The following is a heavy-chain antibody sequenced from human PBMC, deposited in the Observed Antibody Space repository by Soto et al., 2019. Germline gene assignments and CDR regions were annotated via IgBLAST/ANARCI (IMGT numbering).Heavy chain of an antibody. CDR1: GFTFSSYG. V-gene: IGHV3-30*18. CDR3: AKAVGLQNDAFDI. Sequence: QVQLVESGGGVVQPGRSLRLSCAASGFTFSSYGMHWVRQAPGKGLEWVAVISYDGSNKYYADSVKGRFTISRDNSKNTLYLQMNSLRAEDTAVYYCAKAVGLQNDAFDIWGQGTMVTVSS. D-gene: IGHD2-15*01. J-gene: IGHJ3*02. CDR2: ISYDGSNK.